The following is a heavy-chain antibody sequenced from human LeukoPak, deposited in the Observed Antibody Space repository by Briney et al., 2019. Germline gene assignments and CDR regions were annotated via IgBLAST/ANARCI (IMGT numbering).Heavy chain of an antibody. CDR3: ARHLIPSAAVPQFYYYYYYMDV. V-gene: IGHV4-39*01. CDR1: SGSISTSNCY. Sequence: SETLSLTCTVSSGSISTSNCYWGWVRQPPGKALEWIGNSFYSGSNYNSPSLKSRVTISLDTSRNQFSLKLNSVTAADTAVYYCARHLIPSAAVPQFYYYYYYMDVWGKGTTVTISS. J-gene: IGHJ6*03. D-gene: IGHD3-16*01. CDR2: SFYSGSN.